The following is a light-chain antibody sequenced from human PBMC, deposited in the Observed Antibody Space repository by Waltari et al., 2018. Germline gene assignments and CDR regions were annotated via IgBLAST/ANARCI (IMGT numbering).Light chain of an antibody. J-gene: IGKJ1*01. CDR3: QQYYSRRT. V-gene: IGKV4-1*01. CDR2: WAA. Sequence: QRLRYFANAKNYVTWYLQDPVPPPKLLNYWAATRESGVPDRFVGIGSRSDFTLTISSLQAEEVAVYYCQQYYSRRTFGQGTKVEIK. CDR1: QRLRYFANAKNY.